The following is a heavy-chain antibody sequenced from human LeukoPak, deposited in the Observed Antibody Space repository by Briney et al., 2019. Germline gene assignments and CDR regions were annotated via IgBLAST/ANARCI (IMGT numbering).Heavy chain of an antibody. D-gene: IGHD6-19*01. CDR2: IYYSGST. V-gene: IGHV4-59*06. J-gene: IGHJ3*02. Sequence: SETLSLTCTVSGGSISSDYWSWIRQPPGRGLEWIGYIYYSGSTYYNPSLKSRVTISVDTSKNQFSLKLSSVTAADTAVYYCSAVAGTDAFDIWGQGTMVTVSS. CDR3: SAVAGTDAFDI. CDR1: GGSISSDY.